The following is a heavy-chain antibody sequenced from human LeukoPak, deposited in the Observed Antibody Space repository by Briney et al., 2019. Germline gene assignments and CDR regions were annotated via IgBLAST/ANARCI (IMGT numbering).Heavy chain of an antibody. D-gene: IGHD6-13*01. Sequence: PGGSLRLSCVASGFTFSNYAMSWVRQAPGKGLEWVSGISGSGATRYYAGSVKGRFTISRDNPKNTLYLQMNSLRAEDTAVYYCAKFSGYSTAWGQGALVTVSS. J-gene: IGHJ5*02. V-gene: IGHV3-23*01. CDR1: GFTFSNYA. CDR2: ISGSGATR. CDR3: AKFSGYSTA.